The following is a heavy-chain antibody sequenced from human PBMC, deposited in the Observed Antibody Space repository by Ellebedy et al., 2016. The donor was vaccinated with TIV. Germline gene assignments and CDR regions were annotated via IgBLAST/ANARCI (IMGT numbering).Heavy chain of an antibody. J-gene: IGHJ4*02. V-gene: IGHV3-30*02. Sequence: GEPLKISCVASGFSFSNYGMHWVRQAPGKGLEWVAFKRFDGRNEYNGDSVKGRFFISRDVSKNTLFLQMNRLRAEDTATYYCTRETNPSPGAVAGTGFDCWGQGALVIVSS. CDR1: GFSFSNYG. CDR3: TRETNPSPGAVAGTGFDC. D-gene: IGHD6-19*01. CDR2: KRFDGRNE.